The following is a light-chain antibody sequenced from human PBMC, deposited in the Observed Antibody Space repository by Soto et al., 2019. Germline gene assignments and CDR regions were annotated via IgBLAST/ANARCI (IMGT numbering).Light chain of an antibody. J-gene: IGKJ2*01. Sequence: DIQLTQSPSFLSASVGDRVTITCRASQGISRYLAWYQQRPGKAPNLLIYGAATLQRGVSSRFSGSGSGTEFTLTISSLQPEDCAPYFCQHHNTFPRTFGQGTMREGK. CDR1: QGISRY. CDR2: GAA. V-gene: IGKV1-9*01. CDR3: QHHNTFPRT.